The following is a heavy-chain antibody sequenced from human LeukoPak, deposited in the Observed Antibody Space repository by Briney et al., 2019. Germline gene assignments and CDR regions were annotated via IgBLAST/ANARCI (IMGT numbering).Heavy chain of an antibody. J-gene: IGHJ4*02. CDR2: INHSGST. CDR3: VTYYFDSSGPKKNY. V-gene: IGHV4-34*01. D-gene: IGHD3-22*01. CDR1: GGSFSGYY. Sequence: SETLSLTCAVYGGSFSGYYWSWIRQPPGKGLEWIGEINHSGSTNYNPSLKSRVTISVDTSKKQFSLKLTSVTAADTAVYYCVTYYFDSSGPKKNYWGQGTLVTVSS.